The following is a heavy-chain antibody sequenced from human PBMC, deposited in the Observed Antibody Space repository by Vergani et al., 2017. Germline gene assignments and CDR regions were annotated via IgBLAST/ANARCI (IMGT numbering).Heavy chain of an antibody. CDR2: ISWNSGSI. CDR3: AKDTSLYGSGPLFDY. CDR1: GFTFDDYA. D-gene: IGHD3-10*01. Sequence: EVQLVESGGGLVQPGRSLSLSCAASGFTFDDYAMHWVRQAPGKGLEWVSGISWNSGSIGYADSVKGRFTISRDNAKNSLYLQMNSLRAEDTALYYCAKDTSLYGSGPLFDYWGQGTLVTVSS. J-gene: IGHJ4*02. V-gene: IGHV3-9*01.